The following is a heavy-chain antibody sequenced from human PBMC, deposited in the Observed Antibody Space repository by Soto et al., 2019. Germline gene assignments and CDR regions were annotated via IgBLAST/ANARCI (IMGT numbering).Heavy chain of an antibody. CDR3: ASHDWNYEWDY. CDR2: IYHSGST. Sequence: NPSETLSLTCAVSGGSISSSNWWSWVRQPPGKGLEWIGEIYHSGSTNYNPSLKSRVTISVDKSKNQFSLKPSSVTAADTAVYYCASHDWNYEWDYWGQGTLVTVSS. D-gene: IGHD1-7*01. CDR1: GGSISSSNW. J-gene: IGHJ4*02. V-gene: IGHV4-4*02.